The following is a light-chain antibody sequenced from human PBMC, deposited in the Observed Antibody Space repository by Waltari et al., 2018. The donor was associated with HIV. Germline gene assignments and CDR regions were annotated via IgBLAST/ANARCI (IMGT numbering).Light chain of an antibody. CDR1: ASDIGYFDY. CDR3: CSYAGTYTYV. J-gene: IGLJ1*01. V-gene: IGLV2-11*01. Sequence: QSALTQPRSVSGSPGQSVTISCTGTASDIGYFDYVSWYHQYPGTAPKVIIYGVFQRPSGVPDRFTASKSGITASLTISGLQDEDEADYYGCSYAGTYTYVFGSGTKVTVL. CDR2: GVF.